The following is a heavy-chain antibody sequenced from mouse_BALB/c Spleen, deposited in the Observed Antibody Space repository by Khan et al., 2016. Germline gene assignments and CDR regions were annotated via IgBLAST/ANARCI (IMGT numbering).Heavy chain of an antibody. CDR2: ISYSGGA. Sequence: EVQLQESGPSLVKPSQTLSLTCSVTGDSITSGYWNWIRKFPGNKLDYMGYISYSGGAYYNPSLKSRISITRDTSKNQYYLQLNSVTTKDTATDDCAKYRGEWCFDVWGAGTTVTVSS. V-gene: IGHV3-8*02. J-gene: IGHJ1*01. CDR3: AKYRGEWCFDV. CDR1: GDSITSGY.